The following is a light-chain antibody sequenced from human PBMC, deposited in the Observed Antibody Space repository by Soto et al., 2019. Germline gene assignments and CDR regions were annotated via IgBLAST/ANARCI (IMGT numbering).Light chain of an antibody. CDR2: ANS. CDR3: QSYDSSLNTLDV. CDR1: SSNIGAGYD. Sequence: QSVLTQPPSVSGAPGQRVTISCTGSSSNIGAGYDVHWYQQLPGTAPKLLIYANSNRPSGVPDRFSGSKSGTSASLAITGLQAEDEADYYCQSYDSSLNTLDVFGTGTKLTVL. J-gene: IGLJ1*01. V-gene: IGLV1-40*01.